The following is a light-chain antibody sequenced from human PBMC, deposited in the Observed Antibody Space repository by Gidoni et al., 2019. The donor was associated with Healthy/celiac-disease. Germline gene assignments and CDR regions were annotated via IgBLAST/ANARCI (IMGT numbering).Light chain of an antibody. CDR3: SSYTSSSNWV. CDR2: EVS. V-gene: IGLV2-14*01. Sequence: QSALTPPASVSGSPGQSITISCTGTSSDVGGYNYVSWYQQHPGKAPKLMIYEVSNRPSGVSNRCSGSKSGNTASLTISGLQAEDEADDYCSSYTSSSNWVFGGGTKLTVL. J-gene: IGLJ3*02. CDR1: SSDVGGYNY.